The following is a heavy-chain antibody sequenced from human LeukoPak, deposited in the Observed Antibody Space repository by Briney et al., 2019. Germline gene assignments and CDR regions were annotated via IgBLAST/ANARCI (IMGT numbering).Heavy chain of an antibody. D-gene: IGHD3-10*01. CDR2: IYPGDSDT. CDR3: ARQSGSASYRGSYVY. Sequence: GEFLKISCKGSGYIFANYWIGWVRQMPGKGLEWMGIIYPGDSDTRYSPSFHGQVTISADKSISTAYLQWNSLKASDTAMYYCARQSGSASYRGSYVYWGQGTLVTVSS. CDR1: GYIFANYW. V-gene: IGHV5-51*01. J-gene: IGHJ4*02.